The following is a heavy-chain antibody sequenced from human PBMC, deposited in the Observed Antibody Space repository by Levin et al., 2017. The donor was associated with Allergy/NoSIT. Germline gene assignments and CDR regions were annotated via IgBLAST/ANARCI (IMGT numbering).Heavy chain of an antibody. D-gene: IGHD4-17*01. CDR3: ARDATVTTLDNWFDP. CDR2: IYYSGST. Sequence: SETLSLTCTVSGGSISSGDYYWSWIRQPPGKGLEWIGYIYYSGSTYYNPSLKSRVTISVDTSKNQFSLKLSSVTAADTAVYYCARDATVTTLDNWFDPWGQGTLVTVSS. J-gene: IGHJ5*02. CDR1: GGSISSGDYY. V-gene: IGHV4-30-4*01.